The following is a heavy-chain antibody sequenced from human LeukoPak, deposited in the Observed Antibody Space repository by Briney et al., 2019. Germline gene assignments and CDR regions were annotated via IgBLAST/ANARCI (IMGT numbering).Heavy chain of an antibody. Sequence: GASVKVSCKASGYTFTGYYMHWVRQAPGQGLERMGWINPNSGGTNYAQKFQGRVTMTRDTSISTAYMELSRLRSDDTAVYYCARANMVRGVGLFFDRNWFDPWGQGTLVTVS. J-gene: IGHJ5*02. CDR1: GYTFTGYY. D-gene: IGHD3-10*01. CDR3: ARANMVRGVGLFFDRNWFDP. V-gene: IGHV1-2*02. CDR2: INPNSGGT.